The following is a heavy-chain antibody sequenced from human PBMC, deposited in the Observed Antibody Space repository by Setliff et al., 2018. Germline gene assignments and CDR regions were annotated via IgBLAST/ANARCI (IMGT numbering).Heavy chain of an antibody. J-gene: IGHJ4*02. CDR1: GYTFTTYG. CDR3: ARDPTNYFWSAYWPF. D-gene: IGHD3-3*01. CDR2: ISVYSGDA. V-gene: IGHV1-18*01. Sequence: ASVKVSCKASGYTFTTYGISWLRQAPGQGLEWMGWISVYSGDASYVQKFQGRVTMTADTSTSTVYMELRSLRSDDTAVYFCARDPTNYFWSAYWPFWGQGTLVTVSS.